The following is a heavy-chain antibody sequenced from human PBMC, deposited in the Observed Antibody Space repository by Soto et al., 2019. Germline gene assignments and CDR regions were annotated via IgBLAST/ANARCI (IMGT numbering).Heavy chain of an antibody. Sequence: QVQLQESGPGLVRPSETLSLACAVSGYSISRGSSWGWVRQPPGKGLDWIGSVYRGGSPSYNPSPKSRVTMSVDTSKNHVSLSLTYVTAADTAVYYCARVPRTTETIGGWFDPWGQGTLVTVSS. CDR2: VYRGGSP. D-gene: IGHD1-1*01. V-gene: IGHV4-38-2*01. J-gene: IGHJ5*02. CDR3: ARVPRTTETIGGWFDP. CDR1: GYSISRGSS.